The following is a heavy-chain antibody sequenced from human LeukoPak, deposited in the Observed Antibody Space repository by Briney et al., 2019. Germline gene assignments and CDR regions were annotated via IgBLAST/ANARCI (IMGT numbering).Heavy chain of an antibody. J-gene: IGHJ6*04. Sequence: PGGSLRLSCAASGFTFSNAWMSWVRQAPVKGREWVGRIKSKTDGGTTDYAAPVKGRFTISRDDSKNTLYLQMNSLKTEDTAVYYCTTLKYQLPQAARLYGMDVWGKGTTVTVSS. CDR1: GFTFSNAW. CDR3: TTLKYQLPQAARLYGMDV. CDR2: IKSKTDGGTT. D-gene: IGHD2-2*01. V-gene: IGHV3-15*01.